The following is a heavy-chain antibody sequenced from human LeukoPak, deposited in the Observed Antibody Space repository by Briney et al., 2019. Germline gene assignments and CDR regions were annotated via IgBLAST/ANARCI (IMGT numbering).Heavy chain of an antibody. CDR2: LFGSGSGK. CDR1: GFSFSDYA. CDR3: VKDLISRDGYWDIDS. V-gene: IGHV3-23*01. J-gene: IGHJ5*01. D-gene: IGHD2-2*03. Sequence: GGSLRLSCAASGFSFSDYAMSWVRQAPGKSVEWVAGLFGSGSGKPYADSVKGRVTISRDNSRNMVFLQMYSLSAEDTAMYYCVKDLISRDGYWDIDSWGRGTLVTVSS.